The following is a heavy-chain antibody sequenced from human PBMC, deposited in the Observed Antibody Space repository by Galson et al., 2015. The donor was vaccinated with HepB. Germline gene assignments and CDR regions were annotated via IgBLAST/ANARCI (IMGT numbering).Heavy chain of an antibody. Sequence: SVKVSCKVSGYTLTELCMHWVRQAPGKGLEWMGGFDPEDSEIIYAQKFQGRVTMTEDTSTDTTYMELTSLRSEDTAMYYCAVDRVKRGVAYFYYGLDVWGQGTTVTVYS. CDR1: GYTLTELC. D-gene: IGHD2-15*01. V-gene: IGHV1-24*01. CDR2: FDPEDSEI. CDR3: AVDRVKRGVAYFYYGLDV. J-gene: IGHJ6*02.